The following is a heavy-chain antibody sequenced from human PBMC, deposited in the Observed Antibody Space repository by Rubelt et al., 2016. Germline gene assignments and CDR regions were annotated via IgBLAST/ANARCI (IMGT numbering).Heavy chain of an antibody. Sequence: QVQLQQWGAGLVKPSETLSLTCTVSGGSISSSSYYWGWIRQPPGKGLEWIGYIYYSGSTNYNPSLKGRVTISVDTSKNQFSLKLSSVTAADTAVYYCARGRPSPVVNRYFDYWGQGTLVTVSS. CDR1: GGSISSSSYY. D-gene: IGHD4-23*01. CDR2: IYYSGST. J-gene: IGHJ4*02. V-gene: IGHV4-61*01. CDR3: ARGRPSPVVNRYFDY.